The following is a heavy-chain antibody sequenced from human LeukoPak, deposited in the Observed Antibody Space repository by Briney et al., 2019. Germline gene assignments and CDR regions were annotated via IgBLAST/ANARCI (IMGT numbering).Heavy chain of an antibody. D-gene: IGHD3-10*01. CDR3: AARKVRGVWFYLDY. V-gene: IGHV3-9*01. J-gene: IGHJ4*02. CDR1: GFTFDDYA. Sequence: QAGGSLRLSCAASGFTFDDYAMHWVRQAPGKGLEWVSGISWNSGSIGYTDSVKGRFTISRDNAKNSLYLQMNSLRVEDTAVYFCAARKVRGVWFYLDYWGQGTLVTVSS. CDR2: ISWNSGSI.